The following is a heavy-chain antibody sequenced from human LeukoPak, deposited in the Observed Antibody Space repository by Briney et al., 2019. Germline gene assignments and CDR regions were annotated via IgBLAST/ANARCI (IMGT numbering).Heavy chain of an antibody. CDR2: INPNSGGT. D-gene: IGHD1-1*01. J-gene: IGHJ4*02. CDR3: ARGSPRDDWNGGGFDY. CDR1: GYTFTGYY. V-gene: IGHV1-2*02. Sequence: ASVKVSCKASGYTFTGYYMHWVRQAPGQGLEWMGWINPNSGGTNYAQKFQGRVTMTRDTSISTAYMELSRLRSDDTAVYYCARGSPRDDWNGGGFDYWGQGTLVTVSS.